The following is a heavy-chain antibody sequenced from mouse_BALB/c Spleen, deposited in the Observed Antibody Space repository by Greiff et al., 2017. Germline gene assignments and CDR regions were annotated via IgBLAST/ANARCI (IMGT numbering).Heavy chain of an antibody. J-gene: IGHJ2*01. CDR1: GYTFSSYW. CDR3: ARRNYGYDDYFDY. Sequence: QVQLQQSGAELMKPGASVKISCKATGYTFSSYWIEWVKQRPGHGLEWIGEILPGSGSTNYNEKFKGKATFTADTSSNTAYMQLSSLTSEDSAVYCCARRNYGYDDYFDYWGQGTTLTVSS. D-gene: IGHD2-14*01. V-gene: IGHV1-9*01. CDR2: ILPGSGST.